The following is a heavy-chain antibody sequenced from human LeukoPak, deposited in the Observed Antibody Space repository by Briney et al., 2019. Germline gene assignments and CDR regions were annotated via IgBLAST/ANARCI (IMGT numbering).Heavy chain of an antibody. D-gene: IGHD1-1*01. Sequence: PGRSLRLSCAASGFTFSSYGMHWVRQAPGKGLEWVAVIWYDGSNKYYADSVKGRFTISRDNSKNTLYLQMNSLRAEDTAVYYCARGKTGTTAVDYWGQGTLVTVSS. V-gene: IGHV3-33*01. CDR2: IWYDGSNK. J-gene: IGHJ4*02. CDR3: ARGKTGTTAVDY. CDR1: GFTFSSYG.